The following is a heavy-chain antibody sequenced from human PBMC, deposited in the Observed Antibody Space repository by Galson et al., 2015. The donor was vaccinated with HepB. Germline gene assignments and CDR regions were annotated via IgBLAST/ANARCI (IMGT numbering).Heavy chain of an antibody. CDR2: IYYSGST. CDR1: GGSISSGSYY. J-gene: IGHJ5*02. V-gene: IGHV4-39*01. CDR3: ARPKVGVSWFDP. D-gene: IGHD2-15*01. Sequence: ETLSLTCTVSGGSISSGSYYWGWIRQPPGKGLEWIGSIYYSGSTYYNPSLKSRVTISVDTSKNQFSLKLSSVTAADTAVYYCARPKVGVSWFDPWGQGTLVTVSS.